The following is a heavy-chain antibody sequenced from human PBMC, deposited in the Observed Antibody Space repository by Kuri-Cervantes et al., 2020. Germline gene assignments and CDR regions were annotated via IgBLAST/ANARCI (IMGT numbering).Heavy chain of an antibody. CDR3: ARESYSSSWFLFDY. Sequence: GESLKISCAASGFTFDDYAMHWVRQAPGKGLEWVSVIYSGGSTYYADSVKGRFTISRDNSKNTLYLQMNSLRAEDTAVYYCARESYSSSWFLFDYWGQGTLVTVSS. D-gene: IGHD6-13*01. V-gene: IGHV3-53*01. CDR1: GFTFDDYA. J-gene: IGHJ4*02. CDR2: IYSGGST.